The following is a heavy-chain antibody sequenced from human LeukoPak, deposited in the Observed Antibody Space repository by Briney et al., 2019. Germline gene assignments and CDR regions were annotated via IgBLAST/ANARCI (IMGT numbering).Heavy chain of an antibody. Sequence: KASETLSLTCAVYGGSFSGYYWSWIRQPPGKGLEWIGEISHSGSTNYNPSLKSRVTTSVDTSKNQFSLKLSSVTAADTAVYYCARRRSSTSPPPGFDYWGQGTLVTVSS. D-gene: IGHD2-2*01. CDR2: ISHSGST. CDR3: ARRRSSTSPPPGFDY. V-gene: IGHV4-34*01. J-gene: IGHJ4*02. CDR1: GGSFSGYY.